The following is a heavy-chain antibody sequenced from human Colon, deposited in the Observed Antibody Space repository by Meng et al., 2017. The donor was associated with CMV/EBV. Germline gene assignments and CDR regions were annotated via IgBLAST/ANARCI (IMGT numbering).Heavy chain of an antibody. V-gene: IGHV3-7*01. CDR1: GFTGETYW. CDR3: ARDPAHVLEVVSPAYYYDMGV. J-gene: IGHJ6*02. D-gene: IGHD2-2*01. CDR2: IKPDGSEQ. Sequence: GESLKISCAASGFTGETYWMSWGRQAPGKGLQWVANIKPDGSEQYYEDSVTGRFTISRDNAKKSLYLQMNSLRAEDTAVYYCARDPAHVLEVVSPAYYYDMGVWGQGTTVTVSS.